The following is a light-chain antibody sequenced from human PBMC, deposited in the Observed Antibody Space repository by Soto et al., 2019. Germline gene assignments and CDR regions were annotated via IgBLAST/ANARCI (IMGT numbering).Light chain of an antibody. CDR2: DAS. V-gene: IGKV1-33*01. CDR1: QDINNY. J-gene: IGKJ1*01. Sequence: DIQLTQSPSSLSASVGDRVTITCQAIQDINNYLVWYQQKPGKAPKFLLFDASILETGVPSRFRVSGSGTDFTFTINSLQPEDIATYYCQQYHNLPLTFGQGTKVEIK. CDR3: QQYHNLPLT.